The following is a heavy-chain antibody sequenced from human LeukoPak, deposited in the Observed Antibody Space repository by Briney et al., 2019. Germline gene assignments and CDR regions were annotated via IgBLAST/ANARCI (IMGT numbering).Heavy chain of an antibody. J-gene: IGHJ4*02. V-gene: IGHV3-21*01. Sequence: GGSLRLSCAASGFTFSSYSMSWVRQAPGKGPEWVSSITSSRSYIYYADSVKGRFTISRDNAKNSLYLKMNSLRAEDTAVYYCARDVDGYDYWGQGTLVTVSS. CDR1: GFTFSSYS. CDR3: ARDVDGYDY. CDR2: ITSSRSYI. D-gene: IGHD3/OR15-3a*01.